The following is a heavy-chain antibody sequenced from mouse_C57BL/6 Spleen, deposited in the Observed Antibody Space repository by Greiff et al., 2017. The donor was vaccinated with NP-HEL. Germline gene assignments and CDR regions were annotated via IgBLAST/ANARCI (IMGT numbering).Heavy chain of an antibody. CDR1: GYTFTSYW. J-gene: IGHJ2*01. Sequence: QVQLKQPGAELVRPGTSVKLSCKASGYTFTSYWMHWVKQRPGQGLEWIGVIDPSDSYTNYNQKFKGKATLTVDTSSSTAYMQLSSLTSEDSAVYYCARLRNWDLDYWGQGTTLTVSS. CDR2: IDPSDSYT. CDR3: ARLRNWDLDY. D-gene: IGHD4-1*01. V-gene: IGHV1-59*01.